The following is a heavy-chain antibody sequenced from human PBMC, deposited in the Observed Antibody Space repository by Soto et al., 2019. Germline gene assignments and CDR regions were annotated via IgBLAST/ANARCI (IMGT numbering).Heavy chain of an antibody. CDR3: ARDVMTTEMSITYYYYGMDV. Sequence: ASVKVSCKASGYTFTIYGSIWVRQAPGQGLEWMGWISAYNGNTNYAQKLQGRVTMTTDTSTSTAYMELRSLRSDDTAVYYCARDVMTTEMSITYYYYGMDVWGQGTTVTVSS. V-gene: IGHV1-18*01. CDR2: ISAYNGNT. J-gene: IGHJ6*02. D-gene: IGHD4-4*01. CDR1: GYTFTIYG.